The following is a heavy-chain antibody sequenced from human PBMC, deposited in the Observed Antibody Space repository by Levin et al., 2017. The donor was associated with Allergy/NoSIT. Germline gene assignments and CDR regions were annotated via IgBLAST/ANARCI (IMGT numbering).Heavy chain of an antibody. CDR2: IKNNIDGGTT. J-gene: IGHJ4*02. D-gene: IGHD2-15*01. V-gene: IGHV3-15*01. CDR3: TTAAAGYSSQGD. CDR1: GFSLSNAW. Sequence: LSLTCAASGFSLSNAWMSWVRQAPGKGLECIGHIKNNIDGGTTDYAEPVQGRFTISRDDSTNTLFLQMNSLKIEDTAVYYCTTAAAGYSSQGDWGQGTLVTVSS.